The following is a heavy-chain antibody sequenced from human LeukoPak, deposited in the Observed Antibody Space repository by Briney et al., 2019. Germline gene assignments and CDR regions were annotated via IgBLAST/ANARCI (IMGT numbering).Heavy chain of an antibody. CDR3: ARDKGTAPPDWYFDL. CDR2: IYHSGST. Sequence: SETLSLTCTVSGGSISSGGYYWSWIRQPPGKGLEWIGYIYHSGSTYYNPSLKSRVTISVDRSKNQFALKLSSVTAADTAVYYCARDKGTAPPDWYFDLWGRGTLVTVSS. D-gene: IGHD2-8*02. V-gene: IGHV4-30-2*01. CDR1: GGSISSGGYY. J-gene: IGHJ2*01.